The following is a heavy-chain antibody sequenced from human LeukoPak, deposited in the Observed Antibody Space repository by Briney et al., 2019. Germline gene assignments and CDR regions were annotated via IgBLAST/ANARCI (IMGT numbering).Heavy chain of an antibody. CDR3: AREVELRPFDY. D-gene: IGHD1-7*01. J-gene: IGHJ4*02. CDR1: GYTFTSYG. CDR2: MSAYNGNT. Sequence: ASVKVSCKASGYTFTSYGISWVRQAPGQGLKWMGWMSAYNGNTNYAQKLQGRVTMTTDTSTSTAYMELRSLRSDDTAVYYCAREVELRPFDYWGQGTLVTVSS. V-gene: IGHV1-18*01.